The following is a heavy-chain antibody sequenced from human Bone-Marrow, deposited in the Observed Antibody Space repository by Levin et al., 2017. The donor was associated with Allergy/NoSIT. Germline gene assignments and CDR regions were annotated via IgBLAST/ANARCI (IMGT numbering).Heavy chain of an antibody. D-gene: IGHD6-19*01. CDR2: IDGSGGNT. V-gene: IGHV3-23*01. CDR1: GFTLSTYA. J-gene: IGHJ1*01. CDR3: ASDITVLSWGSGPRGGYFLH. Sequence: GGSLRLSCAGSGFTLSTYAMTWVRQAPGKGLEWVSSIDGSGGNTDYADSVKGRFAISRDNSDNTLYLVMNSLRDEDTAVYYCASDITVLSWGSGPRGGYFLHWGQGTLVTVSS.